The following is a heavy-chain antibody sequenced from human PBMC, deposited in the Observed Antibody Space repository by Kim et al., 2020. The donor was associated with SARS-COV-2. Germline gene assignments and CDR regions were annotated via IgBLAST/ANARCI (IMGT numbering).Heavy chain of an antibody. Sequence: SETLSLTCAVYGGSFSGYYWSWIRQPPRKGLEWIGEINHSGSTNYNPSLKSRVTISVDTSKNQFSLKLSSVTAADTAVYYCARRMTAAAGTRRAFDIWG. J-gene: IGHJ3*02. CDR2: INHSGST. V-gene: IGHV4-34*01. CDR3: ARRMTAAAGTRRAFDI. D-gene: IGHD6-13*01. CDR1: GGSFSGYY.